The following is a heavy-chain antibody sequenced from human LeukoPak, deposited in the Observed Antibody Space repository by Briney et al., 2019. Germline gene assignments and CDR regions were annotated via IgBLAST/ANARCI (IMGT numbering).Heavy chain of an antibody. V-gene: IGHV4-39*07. Sequence: SETLSLTCTVSGGSISSSSYYWGWIRQPPGKGLEWIGSIYYSGSTYYNPSLKSRVTISVDTSKNQFSLKLSSVTAADTAVYYCAREIRPNSSGWYGKSYYFDYWGQGTLVTVSS. CDR3: AREIRPNSSGWYGKSYYFDY. CDR1: GGSISSSSYY. CDR2: IYYSGST. J-gene: IGHJ4*02. D-gene: IGHD6-19*01.